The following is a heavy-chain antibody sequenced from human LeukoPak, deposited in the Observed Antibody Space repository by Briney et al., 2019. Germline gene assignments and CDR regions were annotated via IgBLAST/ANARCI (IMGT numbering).Heavy chain of an antibody. J-gene: IGHJ4*02. CDR3: SRGHHGPDY. CDR2: MGGDGTSA. Sequence: PGGSLRLSCTVSGFPYCGTSMHWVRRAPGNGLEGVSGMGGDGTSATYAASVKGRFIISRPNPPGSVHLHLNILRPEDTAVYYCSRGHHGPDYWGQGTLVTVSS. D-gene: IGHD5-24*01. V-gene: IGHV3-74*01. CDR1: GFPYCGTS.